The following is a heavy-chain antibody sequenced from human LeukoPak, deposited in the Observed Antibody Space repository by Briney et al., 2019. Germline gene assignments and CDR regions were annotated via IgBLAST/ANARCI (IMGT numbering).Heavy chain of an antibody. V-gene: IGHV4-34*01. CDR3: ARGGPFGI. CDR1: GGSFSGYY. Sequence: SETLSLICAVYGGSFSGYYWSWIRQPPGKGLEWIGEINHSGSTSYNPSLKSRVTISVDTSKNQFSLKLSSVTAADTAVYYCARGGPFGIWGQGTMVTVSS. J-gene: IGHJ3*02. CDR2: INHSGST.